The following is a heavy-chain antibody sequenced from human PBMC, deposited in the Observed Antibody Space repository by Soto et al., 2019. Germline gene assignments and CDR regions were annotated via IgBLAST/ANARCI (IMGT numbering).Heavy chain of an antibody. Sequence: EVQLVESGGGLVKPGGSLRLSCAASGFTFSNAWMSWVRQAPGKGLEWVGRIKSKTDGGTTDYAAPVKGRFTISRDDSKNTLYLQMNSLKTEDTAVYYCTTAKTARYCSSTSCYTYYYYGMDVWGQGTTVTVSS. CDR3: TTAKTARYCSSTSCYTYYYYGMDV. V-gene: IGHV3-15*01. CDR2: IKSKTDGGTT. CDR1: GFTFSNAW. D-gene: IGHD2-2*02. J-gene: IGHJ6*02.